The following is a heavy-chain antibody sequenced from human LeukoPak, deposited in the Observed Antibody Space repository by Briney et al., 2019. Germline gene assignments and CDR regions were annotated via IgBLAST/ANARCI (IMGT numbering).Heavy chain of an antibody. CDR3: ARWFYYYYGLDV. J-gene: IGHJ6*02. D-gene: IGHD3-10*01. V-gene: IGHV4-4*02. CDR1: GGSISGSNW. CDR2: IYHSGST. Sequence: NPSETLSLTCAVSGGSISGSNWWSWVRQPPGKGLEWIGEIYHSGSTNYNPSLKSRVTISVDKSKNQFSLKLSSVTAADTAVYYCARWFYYYYGLDVWGQGTTVTVSS.